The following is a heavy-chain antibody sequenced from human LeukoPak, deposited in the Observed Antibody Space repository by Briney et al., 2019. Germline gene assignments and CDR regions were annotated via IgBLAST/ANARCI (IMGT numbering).Heavy chain of an antibody. Sequence: PSETLSLTCTVSGVSVSSGDYDWGWIRQPAGKGLEWIVRMHTNERTNDNPPLNSRVTISLDTSKNQFSLKLSSVTAADTAVYYCATSTYHDSSGYYYFDYWGQGTLVTVSS. D-gene: IGHD3-22*01. CDR2: MHTNERT. CDR1: GVSVSSGDYD. J-gene: IGHJ4*02. CDR3: ATSTYHDSSGYYYFDY. V-gene: IGHV4-61*02.